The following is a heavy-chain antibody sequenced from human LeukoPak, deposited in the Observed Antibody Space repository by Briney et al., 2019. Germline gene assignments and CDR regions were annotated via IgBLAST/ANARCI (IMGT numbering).Heavy chain of an antibody. V-gene: IGHV1-2*02. Sequence: ASVKVSCKASGYTFTGYYMHWVRQAPGQGLEWMGWINPNSGGTNYAQKFQGRVTMTRDTSISTAYMELSRLRSDDTAVYYCARDIFPYCGGDRYVDYWGQGTLVTVSS. J-gene: IGHJ4*02. CDR2: INPNSGGT. CDR3: ARDIFPYCGGDRYVDY. CDR1: GYTFTGYY. D-gene: IGHD2-21*02.